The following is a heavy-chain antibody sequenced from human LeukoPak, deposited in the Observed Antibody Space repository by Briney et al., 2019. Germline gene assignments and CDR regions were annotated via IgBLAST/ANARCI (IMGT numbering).Heavy chain of an antibody. Sequence: GGSLRLSCAASGFTFSSYAMSWVRQAPGKGLEWVSAISGSGGSTYYADSVKGRFTISRDNSKNTLYLQMNSLRAEDTAVYYCAKDRYHYYDSSVFNDYWGQGTLVTVSS. V-gene: IGHV3-23*01. J-gene: IGHJ4*02. D-gene: IGHD3-22*01. CDR2: ISGSGGST. CDR1: GFTFSSYA. CDR3: AKDRYHYYDSSVFNDY.